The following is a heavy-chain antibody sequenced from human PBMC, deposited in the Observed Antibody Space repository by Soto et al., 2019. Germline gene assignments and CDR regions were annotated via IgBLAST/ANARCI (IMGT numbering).Heavy chain of an antibody. V-gene: IGHV1-69*13. J-gene: IGHJ4*02. CDR2: IIPIFGTA. CDR1: GDTFSSYA. CDR3: ARDSGYSSSWYLAFDY. D-gene: IGHD6-13*01. Sequence: SVKVSCKASGDTFSSYAISWVRQAPGQGLEWMGGIIPIFGTANYAQKFQGRVTITADESTSTAYMELSSLRSEDTAVYYCARDSGYSSSWYLAFDYWGQGTLVTVSS.